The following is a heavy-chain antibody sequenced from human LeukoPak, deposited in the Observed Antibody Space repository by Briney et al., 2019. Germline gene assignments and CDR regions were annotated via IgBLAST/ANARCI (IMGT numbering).Heavy chain of an antibody. J-gene: IGHJ4*02. CDR2: IYDSGST. D-gene: IGHD7-27*01. Sequence: ASETLSLTCTASGGSISSYHWSWFRQAPGKGLEWIGYIYDSGSTNFNPSLKSRVTISVDTSKNQFSLKLSSVTAADTAMYYCARPTGDPTYYFDYWGQGTLVTVSS. V-gene: IGHV4-59*08. CDR3: ARPTGDPTYYFDY. CDR1: GGSISSYH.